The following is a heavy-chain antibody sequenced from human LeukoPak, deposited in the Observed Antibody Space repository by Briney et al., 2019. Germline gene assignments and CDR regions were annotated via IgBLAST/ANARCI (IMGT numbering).Heavy chain of an antibody. CDR3: ARGIDYYDSSPVAH. V-gene: IGHV1-69*04. CDR2: IIPILGIA. CDR1: GGTFSSYA. D-gene: IGHD3-22*01. J-gene: IGHJ4*02. Sequence: SSEKVSCKASGGTFSSYAISWVRQAPGQGLEWMGRIIPILGIANYAQKFQGRVTITADKSTSTAYMELSSLRSEDTAVYYCARGIDYYDSSPVAHWGQGTLVTVSS.